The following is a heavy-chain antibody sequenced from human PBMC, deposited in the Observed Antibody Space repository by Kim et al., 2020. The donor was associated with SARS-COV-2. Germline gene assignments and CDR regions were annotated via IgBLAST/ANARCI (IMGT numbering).Heavy chain of an antibody. CDR1: GGSFSGYY. CDR2: INHSGST. J-gene: IGHJ6*01. CDR3: ARDLYCSGGSCSGGFRYY. V-gene: IGHV4-34*01. D-gene: IGHD2-15*01. Sequence: SETLSLTCAVYGGSFSGYYWSWIRQPPGKGLEWIGEINHSGSTNYNPSLKSRVTISVDTSKNQFSLKLSSVTAADTAVYYCARDLYCSGGSCSGGFRYY.